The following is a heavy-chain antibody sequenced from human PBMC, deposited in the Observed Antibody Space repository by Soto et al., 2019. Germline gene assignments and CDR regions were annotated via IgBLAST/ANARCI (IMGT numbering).Heavy chain of an antibody. D-gene: IGHD3-22*01. V-gene: IGHV5-10-1*01. CDR2: IDPTDSYT. CDR1: GYSFTTSW. J-gene: IGHJ4*02. Sequence: GESLKISCQASGYSFTTSWISWVRQMPGKGLECMGRIDPTDSYTDYGPSFEGHVTMSVDRSINTAYLEWSSLKASDSAMYYCARLTLAQDSSGYHIFDRWGQGTLVTVSS. CDR3: ARLTLAQDSSGYHIFDR.